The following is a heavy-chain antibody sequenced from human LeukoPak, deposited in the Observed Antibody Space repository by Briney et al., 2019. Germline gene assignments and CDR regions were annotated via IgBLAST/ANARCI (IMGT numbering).Heavy chain of an antibody. Sequence: SETLSLTCTVSGGSISSYYWSWIRQPAGKGLEWVGRIYTSGSTNYNPSLKSRVTMSVDTSKNQFSLKLSSVTAADTAVYYRARGYSNSGSYVGWFDPWGQGTLVTVSS. CDR1: GGSISSYY. D-gene: IGHD1-26*01. CDR3: ARGYSNSGSYVGWFDP. J-gene: IGHJ5*02. V-gene: IGHV4-4*07. CDR2: IYTSGST.